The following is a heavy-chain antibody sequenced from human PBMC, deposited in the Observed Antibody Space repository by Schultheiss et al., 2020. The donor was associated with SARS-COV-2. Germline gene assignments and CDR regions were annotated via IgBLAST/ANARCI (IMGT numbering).Heavy chain of an antibody. CDR1: GYTFTSYG. V-gene: IGHV1-18*01. J-gene: IGHJ6*02. CDR2: ISAYNGNT. D-gene: IGHD3-10*01. Sequence: ASVKVSCKASGYTFTSYGISWVRQAPGQGLEWMGWISAYNGNTNYAQKLQGRVTITADESTSTAYMELSSLRSEDTAVYYCARGGFGERYYYYGMDVWGQGTTVTVSS. CDR3: ARGGFGERYYYYGMDV.